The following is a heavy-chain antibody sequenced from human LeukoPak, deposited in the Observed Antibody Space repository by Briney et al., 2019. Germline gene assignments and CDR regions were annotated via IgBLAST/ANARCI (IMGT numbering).Heavy chain of an antibody. CDR2: INPSGGSA. V-gene: IGHV1-46*01. D-gene: IGHD5-18*01. Sequence: GASVKVSCKASGYTFTRYYMHWVRQAPGHGLEWMGIINPSGGSAIYAQKFRGRVTMTRDTSTSTVYMELSSLRSEDTAVYYCAAVGYSQFFDYWGQGTLVTVSS. J-gene: IGHJ4*02. CDR3: AAVGYSQFFDY. CDR1: GYTFTRYY.